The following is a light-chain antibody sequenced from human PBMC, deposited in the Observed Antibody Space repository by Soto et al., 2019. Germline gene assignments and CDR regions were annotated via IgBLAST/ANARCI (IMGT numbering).Light chain of an antibody. CDR2: EVT. J-gene: IGLJ3*02. V-gene: IGLV2-14*01. CDR3: SSYASDITHV. Sequence: QAVVTQPASVSGSPGQSITISCTGTSSDIGAYNYVSWYRQHPGEAPKVIIYEVTHRPSGISSRFSGSKSGNTASLTISGLQAEDEADYYCSSYASDITHVFGGGTKVTVL. CDR1: SSDIGAYNY.